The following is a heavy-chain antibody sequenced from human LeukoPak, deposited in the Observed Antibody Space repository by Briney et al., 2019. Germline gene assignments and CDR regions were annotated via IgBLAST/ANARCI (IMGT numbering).Heavy chain of an antibody. CDR3: ARDYYDSSGYYYSMDY. D-gene: IGHD3-22*01. Sequence: GGSLRLSCAASGFTFTTYWMGWVRQAPGKGLEWVANINQDGSEKYYVDSVKGRFTISRDNAKNSLYLQMNSLRAEDTAVYYCARDYYDSSGYYYSMDYWGQGTLVTVSS. CDR1: GFTFTTYW. J-gene: IGHJ4*02. CDR2: INQDGSEK. V-gene: IGHV3-7*01.